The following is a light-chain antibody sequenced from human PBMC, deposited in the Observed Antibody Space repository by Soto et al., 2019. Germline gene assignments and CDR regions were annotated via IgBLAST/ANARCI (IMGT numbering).Light chain of an antibody. Sequence: EIVMTQYPATLSVSPGERATLSCRASQSVSSDLAWYHQKPGQAPRLLIYGASTRATGIPARFSGSGSGTEFTLTINSLQSEDFAVYYCQQYNNWPRTFGQGTNV. CDR3: QQYNNWPRT. CDR1: QSVSSD. J-gene: IGKJ1*01. V-gene: IGKV3-15*01. CDR2: GAS.